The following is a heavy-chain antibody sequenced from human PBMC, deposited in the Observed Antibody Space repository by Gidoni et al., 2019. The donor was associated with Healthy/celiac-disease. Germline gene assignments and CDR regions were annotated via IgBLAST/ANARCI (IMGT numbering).Heavy chain of an antibody. CDR2: IVVGSGNT. J-gene: IGHJ6*02. Sequence: QMQLVQSGPEVKKPGTSVKVSCKASGFTFTSSAMQWVRQARGQRLEWIGWIVVGSGNTNYAQKFQERVTITRDMSTSTAYMEMSSLRSEDTAVYYCAAGPGWNDDYYYYYYGMDVWGQGTTVTVSS. CDR3: AAGPGWNDDYYYYYYGMDV. CDR1: GFTFTSSA. D-gene: IGHD1-1*01. V-gene: IGHV1-58*02.